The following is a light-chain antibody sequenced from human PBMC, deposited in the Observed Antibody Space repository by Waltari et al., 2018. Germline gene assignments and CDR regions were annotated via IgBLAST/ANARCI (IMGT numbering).Light chain of an antibody. CDR1: QVIGRF. Sequence: IQLTQSPSSLSASVGDRVTITCRSSQVIGRFLNWYQQKAGKAPNLLIYKTSTLRHGVPSRFSGSGSGKDFTLTITGLQREDFTTYFCQQSYNVSFTFGPGTTVDLK. J-gene: IGKJ3*01. CDR2: KTS. CDR3: QQSYNVSFT. V-gene: IGKV1-39*01.